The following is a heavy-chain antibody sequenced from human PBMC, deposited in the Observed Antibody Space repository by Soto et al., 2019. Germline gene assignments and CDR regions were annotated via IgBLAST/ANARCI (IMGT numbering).Heavy chain of an antibody. CDR2: INHSGST. J-gene: IGHJ5*02. CDR1: GGSFSGYY. D-gene: IGHD6-19*01. CDR3: ARGQASGDSSGWYRWFDP. V-gene: IGHV4-34*01. Sequence: SETLSLTCAVYGGSFSGYYWSWIRQPPGKGLEWIGEINHSGSTNYNPSLKSRVTISVDTSKNQFSLKLSSVTAADTAVYYCARGQASGDSSGWYRWFDPWGQGTLVTVSS.